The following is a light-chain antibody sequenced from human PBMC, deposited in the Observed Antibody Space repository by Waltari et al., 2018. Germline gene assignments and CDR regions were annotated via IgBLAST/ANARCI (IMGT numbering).Light chain of an antibody. V-gene: IGLV2-14*03. CDR3: SSYTSSGIYV. Sequence: QSALTQPASVSGSPGQSITISCTGSSSDIGVYDYVSWYQHYPGKAPKLIIYDVNSRPLCVSYLFSASTTVNTASLTISGLQAEDETDYFCSSYTSSGIYVFGTGTKVTVL. CDR2: DVN. CDR1: SSDIGVYDY. J-gene: IGLJ1*01.